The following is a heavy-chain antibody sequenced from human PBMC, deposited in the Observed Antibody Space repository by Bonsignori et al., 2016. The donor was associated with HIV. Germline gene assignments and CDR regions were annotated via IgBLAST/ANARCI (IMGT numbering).Heavy chain of an antibody. V-gene: IGHV1-46*01. D-gene: IGHD3-16*01. J-gene: IGHJ3*02. CDR3: ARCRVAGGRKDSFEI. Sequence: WVRQAPGQGLQWMGIINPSGGSTTYAQKFQGRVNMTRDTSTTTVSMELSGLTSDDTAIYYCARCRVAGGRKDSFEIWGQGTLVTVSS. CDR2: INPSGGST.